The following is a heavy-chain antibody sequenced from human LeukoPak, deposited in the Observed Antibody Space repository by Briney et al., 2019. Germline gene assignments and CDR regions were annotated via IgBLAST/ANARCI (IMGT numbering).Heavy chain of an antibody. CDR3: ARDLSPVVRASPMGY. Sequence: LSLTCTVSGGSISSYYWSWIRQPPGKGLEWVALITYDGYYKYYSDSVKGRFTISSDTSKNTLYLQMNSLRAEDTAVYYCARDLSPVVRASPMGYWGQGTLVTVSS. CDR1: GGSISSYY. V-gene: IGHV3-30*03. CDR2: ITYDGYYK. J-gene: IGHJ4*02. D-gene: IGHD3-10*01.